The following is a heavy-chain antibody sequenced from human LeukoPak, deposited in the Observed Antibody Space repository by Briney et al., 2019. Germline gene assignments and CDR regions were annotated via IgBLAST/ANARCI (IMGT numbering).Heavy chain of an antibody. D-gene: IGHD3-22*01. CDR1: GFTFSSYS. J-gene: IGHJ4*02. CDR3: ARVPSDDYYDSSGYFDY. V-gene: IGHV3-21*01. Sequence: SGGSLRLSCAASGFTFSSYSMTWVRQAPGKGLEWVSSISNSSSYIYYADSVKGRFTISRDNAKNSLYLQMNSLRAEDTAVYYCARVPSDDYYDSSGYFDYWGQGTLVTVSS. CDR2: ISNSSSYI.